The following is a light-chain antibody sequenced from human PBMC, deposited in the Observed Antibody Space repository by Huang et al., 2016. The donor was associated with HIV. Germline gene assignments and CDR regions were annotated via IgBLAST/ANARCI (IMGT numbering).Light chain of an antibody. J-gene: IGKJ1*01. CDR1: RGIANY. Sequence: DIQMTQSPSSLSASLGDRVTIRCRASRGIANYLAWYQQKPGKGPKLLIYAASTLQSGVPSRLSGSGSGTHFTLTIRNLQPEDVATYYCQNYNSAPSWTFGQGTKVEIK. CDR3: QNYNSAPSWT. V-gene: IGKV1-27*01. CDR2: AAS.